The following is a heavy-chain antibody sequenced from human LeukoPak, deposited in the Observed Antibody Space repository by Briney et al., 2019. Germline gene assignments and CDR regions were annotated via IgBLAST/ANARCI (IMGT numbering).Heavy chain of an antibody. V-gene: IGHV4-39*07. Sequence: SETLSLTCTVSGGSISSSSYYWGWIRQPPGKGLEWIGSIYYSGNTYYNPSLKSRVTISVDTSKNQFSLKLSSVTAADTAVYYCASRKYYDSTGYFDFWGQGTLVTVSS. J-gene: IGHJ4*02. D-gene: IGHD3-22*01. CDR3: ASRKYYDSTGYFDF. CDR1: GGSISSSSYY. CDR2: IYYSGNT.